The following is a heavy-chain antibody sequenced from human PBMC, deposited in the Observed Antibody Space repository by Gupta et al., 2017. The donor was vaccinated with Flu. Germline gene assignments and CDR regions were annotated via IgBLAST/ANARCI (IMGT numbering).Heavy chain of an antibody. CDR2: IGRTGDPT. CDR1: GFTFTSYA. V-gene: IGHV3-23*01. CDR3: AKAMVPQPFRDRSFDY. J-gene: IGHJ4*02. D-gene: IGHD3-10*01. Sequence: EVQLLESGGGLVQPGGSLRLSCAASGFTFTSYAMSWVRQVPGKGLEWVSAIGRTGDPTYYADSVKGRFTISRDNSKNILYLQMNSLRAEDTAIYHCAKAMVPQPFRDRSFDYWGLGTPVAVSS.